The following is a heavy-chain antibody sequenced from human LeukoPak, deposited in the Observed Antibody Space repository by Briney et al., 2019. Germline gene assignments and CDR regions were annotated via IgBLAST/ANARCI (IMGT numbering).Heavy chain of an antibody. V-gene: IGHV4-34*01. J-gene: IGHJ4*02. CDR1: GGSFSGYY. D-gene: IGHD5-12*01. CDR2: INHSGST. Sequence: SETLSLTCAVYGGSFSGYYWSWLRQPPGKVLEWLGEINHSGSTNYNPSLKSRVTISVDTSKNQFSLKLSSVTAADTAVYYCARRGARYSGYDNYFDYWGQGTLVTVSS. CDR3: ARRGARYSGYDNYFDY.